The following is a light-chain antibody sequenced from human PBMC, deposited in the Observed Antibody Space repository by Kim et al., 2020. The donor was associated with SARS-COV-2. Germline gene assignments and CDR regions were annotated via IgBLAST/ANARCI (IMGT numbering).Light chain of an antibody. CDR2: DVS. CDR1: SSDVGGYNY. Sequence: QSITSSCTGTSSDVGGYNYVSWYQQHPGKAPKLMIYDVSNRPSGVSNRFSGSKSGNTASLTISGLQAEDEADYDCSSYTSSSTPYVFGTGTKVTVL. J-gene: IGLJ1*01. CDR3: SSYTSSSTPYV. V-gene: IGLV2-14*03.